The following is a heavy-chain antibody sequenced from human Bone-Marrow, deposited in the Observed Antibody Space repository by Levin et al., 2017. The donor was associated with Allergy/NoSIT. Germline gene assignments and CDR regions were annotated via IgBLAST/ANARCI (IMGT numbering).Heavy chain of an antibody. CDR2: INKNGDT. Sequence: KTSETLSLTCTVSGASFNNHYWTWIRQPPGQGLEWIGYINKNGDTNYNPSLKSRVTLSIDTSTNQFSLKLTSVTTADRPAYYCVRLRSISGTTRPAFDIWGQGTAVTVS. CDR1: GASFNNHY. V-gene: IGHV4-59*11. CDR3: VRLRSISGTTRPAFDI. J-gene: IGHJ3*02. D-gene: IGHD1-7*01.